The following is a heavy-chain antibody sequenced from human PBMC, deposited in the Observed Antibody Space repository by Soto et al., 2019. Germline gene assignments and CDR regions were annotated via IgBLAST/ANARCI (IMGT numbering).Heavy chain of an antibody. Sequence: PVGSLRLSCAASGFSFSAYAMNWVRQAPGKGLQWVSGLVGSGADKNYADSVRGRFTVSRDNSKNTLYLQMNSLRDEDTAVYYCAKDLIAGNGVWEAFDMWGRGTKVTVSS. CDR3: AKDLIAGNGVWEAFDM. D-gene: IGHD2-8*01. CDR2: LVGSGADK. J-gene: IGHJ3*02. V-gene: IGHV3-23*01. CDR1: GFSFSAYA.